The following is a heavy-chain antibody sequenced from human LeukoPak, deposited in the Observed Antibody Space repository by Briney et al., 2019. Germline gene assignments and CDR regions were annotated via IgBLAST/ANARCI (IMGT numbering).Heavy chain of an antibody. V-gene: IGHV1-2*02. CDR2: INPNIGAT. CDR1: GYTFTGYF. CDR3: ARGQLTDDLDY. D-gene: IGHD1-14*01. J-gene: IGHJ4*02. Sequence: ASVKVSFKASGYTFTGYFMHWVRQAPGQGLEWIGWINPNIGATKYARKFQGRVTMTRDTSISTAYMEVSRQRSDDTAVYYCARGQLTDDLDYWGQGTLVTVSS.